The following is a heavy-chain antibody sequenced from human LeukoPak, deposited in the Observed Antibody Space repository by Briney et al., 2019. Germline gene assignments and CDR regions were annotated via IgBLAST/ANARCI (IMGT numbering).Heavy chain of an antibody. CDR1: GFTFSSFW. Sequence: PGGSLRLSCAASGFTFSSFWMSWVRQAPGKGLEWVANIKQDGSEKYFVDSVKGRFTISRDNAKNSLYLQMESLRAEDTAVYYCARGEYYYDGGYWGQGTLVTVSS. V-gene: IGHV3-7*04. CDR3: ARGEYYYDGGY. CDR2: IKQDGSEK. D-gene: IGHD3-22*01. J-gene: IGHJ4*02.